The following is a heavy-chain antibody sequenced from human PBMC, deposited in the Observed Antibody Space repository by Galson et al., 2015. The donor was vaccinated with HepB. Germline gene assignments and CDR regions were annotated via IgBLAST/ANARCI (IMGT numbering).Heavy chain of an antibody. CDR2: ISAYNGNT. Sequence: SVKVSCKASGYTFTSYGISWVRQAPGQGLEWMGWISAYNGNTNYAQKLQGRVTMTTDTSTSTAYMELRSLRSDDTAVYYCARDERSWAEAGYMDVWGKGTTVTVSS. CDR3: ARDERSWAEAGYMDV. D-gene: IGHD6-19*01. CDR1: GYTFTSYG. J-gene: IGHJ6*03. V-gene: IGHV1-18*01.